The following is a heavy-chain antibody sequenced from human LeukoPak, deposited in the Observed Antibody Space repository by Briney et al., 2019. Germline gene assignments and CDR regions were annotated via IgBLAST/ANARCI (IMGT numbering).Heavy chain of an antibody. CDR3: ARDSGDGYNLAFYYYYMDV. Sequence: ASVKVSCKASGYTFTCYYMHWVRQAPGQGLEWMGWINPNSGGTNYAQKFQGRVTMTRDTSISTAYMELSRLRSDDTAVYYCARDSGDGYNLAFYYYYMDVWGKGSPVTVSS. CDR2: INPNSGGT. CDR1: GYTFTCYY. J-gene: IGHJ6*03. D-gene: IGHD5-24*01. V-gene: IGHV1-2*02.